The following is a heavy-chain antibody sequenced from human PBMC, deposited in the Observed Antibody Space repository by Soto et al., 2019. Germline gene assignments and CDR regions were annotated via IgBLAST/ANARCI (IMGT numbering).Heavy chain of an antibody. CDR1: GFTFSIYA. Sequence: QVKLVESGGGVVQPGRSLRVSCAASGFTFSIYAMHWVRQAPGTGLEWVAVISYDGTKTYYAYSVKGRFTISSDNSKNAVYLQMITLRDEDTAVYYCAKDRGPRRHWHIEPFDYWGQGTVVTLSP. J-gene: IGHJ4*02. CDR3: AKDRGPRRHWHIEPFDY. D-gene: IGHD3-10*01. V-gene: IGHV3-30*18. CDR2: ISYDGTKT.